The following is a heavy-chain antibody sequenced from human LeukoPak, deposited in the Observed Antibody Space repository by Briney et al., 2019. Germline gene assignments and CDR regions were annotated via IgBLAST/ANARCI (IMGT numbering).Heavy chain of an antibody. J-gene: IGHJ6*02. CDR3: ARDPHEYSSSFADYYYXMDV. CDR2: ISSSSSYI. CDR1: GFTFSSYS. V-gene: IGHV3-21*01. D-gene: IGHD6-6*01. Sequence: PGGSLRLSCAASGFTFSSYSMNWVRQAPGKGLEWVSSISSSSSYIYYADSVKGRFTISRDNAKNSLYLQMNSLRAEDTAVYYCARDPHEYSSSFADYYYXMDVWGQGTTVTVSS.